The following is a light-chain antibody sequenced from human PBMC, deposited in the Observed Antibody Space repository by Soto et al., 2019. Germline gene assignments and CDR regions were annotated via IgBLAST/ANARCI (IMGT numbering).Light chain of an antibody. J-gene: IGKJ5*01. Sequence: DIQMTQSPSSLSASVGDRVTITFRASQSISSYLNWYQQKPGKAPKLLIYAASRLQSGVPSRFSGSRSGTDFTLTISSLQPEDFATYYCQQLNSYPITFGQGTRLEI. V-gene: IGKV1-39*01. CDR2: AAS. CDR3: QQLNSYPIT. CDR1: QSISSY.